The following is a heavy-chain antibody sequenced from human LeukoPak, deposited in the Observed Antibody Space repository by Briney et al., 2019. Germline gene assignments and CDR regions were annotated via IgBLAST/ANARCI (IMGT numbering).Heavy chain of an antibody. CDR3: ARDQMGPYYGMDV. V-gene: IGHV3-7*03. J-gene: IGHJ6*02. Sequence: GGPLGLPCPTPGLPLRNYWLAWSGRPPGKGLGWVANIKEDGSDKYYVDSVKGRFTISRDNAKNSLSLQMDSLRAEDTAVYYCARDQMGPYYGMDVWGQGTTVTVSS. CDR2: IKEDGSDK. CDR1: GLPLRNYW. D-gene: IGHD5-24*01.